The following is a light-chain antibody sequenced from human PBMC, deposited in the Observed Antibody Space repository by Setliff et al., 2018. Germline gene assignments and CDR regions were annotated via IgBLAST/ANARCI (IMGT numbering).Light chain of an antibody. Sequence: QSALTQPASVSGSPGQSITISCTGSSSDIGGHEHVSWFLQHPGKVPKLLIFDVTKRPSGVSNRFSGSKSGNTASLTISGLQSEDEADYYCNSYTNSGTWVFGGGTKVTVL. J-gene: IGLJ3*02. CDR3: NSYTNSGTWV. CDR2: DVT. CDR1: SSDIGGHEH. V-gene: IGLV2-14*03.